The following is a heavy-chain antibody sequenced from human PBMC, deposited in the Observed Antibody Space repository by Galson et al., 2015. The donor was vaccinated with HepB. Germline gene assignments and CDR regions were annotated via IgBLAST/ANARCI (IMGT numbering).Heavy chain of an antibody. CDR1: GFTFSNFA. CDR3: AKGTYYYDSSGYRFFDH. J-gene: IGHJ4*02. CDR2: ISPSGGNA. D-gene: IGHD3-22*01. Sequence: SLRLSCAASGFTFSNFAMAWVRLAPGKGLEWVSSISPSGGNAFFADSVKGRFTISRDSSKSTLFLQMNSLRAEDTARYYCAKGTYYYDSSGYRFFDHWGQGVLVTVSS. V-gene: IGHV3-23*01.